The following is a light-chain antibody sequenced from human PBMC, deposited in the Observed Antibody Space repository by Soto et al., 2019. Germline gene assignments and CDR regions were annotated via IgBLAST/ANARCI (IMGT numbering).Light chain of an antibody. Sequence: QSVLTQPPSVSGAPGQRVTISCTGSSSNIGAGYDVHWYQQLPGTAPKLLIYGNSNRPSGVPDRFSGSKSGTSASLAITGLQAVDEADYYWAAWDDSLSGYVFGTGTKVTVL. CDR2: GNS. J-gene: IGLJ1*01. V-gene: IGLV1-40*01. CDR1: SSNIGAGYD. CDR3: AAWDDSLSGYV.